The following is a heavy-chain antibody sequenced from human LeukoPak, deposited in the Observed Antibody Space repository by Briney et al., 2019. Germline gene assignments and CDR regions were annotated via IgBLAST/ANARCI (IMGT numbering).Heavy chain of an antibody. V-gene: IGHV3-7*01. CDR3: ARESAIAAAGHKKYYFDY. Sequence: GGSLRLSCAASGFTFSSYWMSWVRQAPGKGLEWVANIKQDGSEKYYVDSVKGRFTISRDNAKNSLYLQMNSLRAEDTAVYYCARESAIAAAGHKKYYFDYWGQGTLVTVSS. CDR1: GFTFSSYW. J-gene: IGHJ4*02. CDR2: IKQDGSEK. D-gene: IGHD6-13*01.